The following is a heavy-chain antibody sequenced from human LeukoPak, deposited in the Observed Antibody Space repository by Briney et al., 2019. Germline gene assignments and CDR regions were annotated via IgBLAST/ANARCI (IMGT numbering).Heavy chain of an antibody. CDR2: IYYSGST. V-gene: IGHV4-59*01. CDR1: GGSLRNYY. CDR3: GRYQLPDF. J-gene: IGHJ4*02. Sequence: SETLSLTCTVSGGSLRNYYWSWIRQPPGKGLERIGHIYYSGSTNYNVSLKSRVTISIDMSKNQFSLKLSSVTAADTAVYYCGRYQLPDFWGQGTLVTVSS. D-gene: IGHD1-7*01.